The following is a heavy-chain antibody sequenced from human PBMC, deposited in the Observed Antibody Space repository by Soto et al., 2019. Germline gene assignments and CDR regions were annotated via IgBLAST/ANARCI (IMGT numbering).Heavy chain of an antibody. CDR2: IRSKAYGGTT. V-gene: IGHV3-49*03. J-gene: IGHJ6*02. CDR1: GFTFGDYA. D-gene: IGHD2-2*01. Sequence: GGSLRLSCTASGFTFGDYAMSWFRQAPGKGLEWVGFIRSKAYGGTTEYAASVKGRFTISRDDSKSIAYLQMNSLKTEDTAVYYCTRDYCSSTSCYYGTYYYYGMDVWGQGTTVTVSS. CDR3: TRDYCSSTSCYYGTYYYYGMDV.